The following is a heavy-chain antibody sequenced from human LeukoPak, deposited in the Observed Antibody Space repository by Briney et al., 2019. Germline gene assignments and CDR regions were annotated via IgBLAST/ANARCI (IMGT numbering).Heavy chain of an antibody. D-gene: IGHD3-10*01. V-gene: IGHV3-23*01. CDR2: ISGSGGST. CDR3: AKEANLAGYFHY. Sequence: GGSLRLSCAASGFTFSSYAMRWVRQAPGKGLEWISSISGSGGSTDSADSVKGQFTISRDNSKNTLYLQMNSLRAEDTAVYYCAKEANLAGYFHYWGQGTLVTVSS. J-gene: IGHJ4*02. CDR1: GFTFSSYA.